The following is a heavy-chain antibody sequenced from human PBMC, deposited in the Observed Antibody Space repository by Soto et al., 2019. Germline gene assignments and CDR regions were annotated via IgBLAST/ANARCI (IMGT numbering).Heavy chain of an antibody. CDR1: GGSISSGVYS. D-gene: IGHD2-15*01. CDR2: IYHSGSS. V-gene: IGHV4-30-2*01. CDR3: ASTAGYCSGGSCYSGFGP. J-gene: IGHJ5*02. Sequence: PSETLSLTCAVSGGSISSGVYSWSWIRQPPGKGLEWIGYIYHSGSSYYNPSLKSRVTISVDRSKNQFSLKLSSVTAADTAIYYCASTAGYCSGGSCYSGFGPWGQGTLVTVS.